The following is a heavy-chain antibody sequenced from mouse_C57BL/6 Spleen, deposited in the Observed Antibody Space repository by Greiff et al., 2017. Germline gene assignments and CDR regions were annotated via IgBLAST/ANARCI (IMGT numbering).Heavy chain of an antibody. Sequence: QVQLQQSGAELMKPGASVKLSCKATGYTFTGYWIEWVKQRPGHGLEWIGEILPGRGSTNYNEKFKGKATFTADTSSNTAYMQLSSLTTEDSAIYYCARFKGTAQAKDYAMDYWGQGTSVTVSS. CDR2: ILPGRGST. CDR3: ARFKGTAQAKDYAMDY. CDR1: GYTFTGYW. J-gene: IGHJ4*01. V-gene: IGHV1-9*01. D-gene: IGHD3-2*02.